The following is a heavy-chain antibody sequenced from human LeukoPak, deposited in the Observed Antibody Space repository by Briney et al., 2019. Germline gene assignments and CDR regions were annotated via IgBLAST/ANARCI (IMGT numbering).Heavy chain of an antibody. Sequence: ASVKVSCKASGGTFSIYAISWVRQAPGQGLEWVGGIIPIFGTANYAQKFQGRVTITADESTSTAYMELSSLRSEDTAVYYCARDSLVVPAAIHAFDIWGQGTMVTVSS. V-gene: IGHV1-69*13. CDR2: IIPIFGTA. CDR1: GGTFSIYA. CDR3: ARDSLVVPAAIHAFDI. J-gene: IGHJ3*02. D-gene: IGHD2-2*01.